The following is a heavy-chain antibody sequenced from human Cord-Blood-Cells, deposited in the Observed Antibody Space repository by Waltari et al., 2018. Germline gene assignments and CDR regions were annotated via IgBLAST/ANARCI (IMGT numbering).Heavy chain of an antibody. J-gene: IGHJ3*02. CDR2: IYYSGST. CDR3: ARHSGQWLNAFDI. Sequence: QLQLQESGPGLVKPSETLSLTCTVPGGSISSSSYYWGWIRQPPGKGLEWIGSIYYSGSTDYNPSLKSRVTISVDTSKNQFSLKLSSVTAADTAVYYCARHSGQWLNAFDIWGQGTMVTVSS. D-gene: IGHD6-19*01. V-gene: IGHV4-39*01. CDR1: GGSISSSSYY.